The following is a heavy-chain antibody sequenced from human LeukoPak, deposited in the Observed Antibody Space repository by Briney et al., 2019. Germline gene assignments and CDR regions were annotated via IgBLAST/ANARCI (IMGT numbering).Heavy chain of an antibody. Sequence: QPSETLSLTCAVYGGSFSGYYWSWIRQPPGKGLEWIGEINHSGSTNYNPSLKSRVTISVDTSKNQFSLKLSSVTAADTAVYYCAKEVGPLGYCNNDVCYPLGYWGQGTLVTVSS. D-gene: IGHD2-8*01. CDR3: AKEVGPLGYCNNDVCYPLGY. CDR1: GGSFSGYY. CDR2: INHSGST. J-gene: IGHJ4*02. V-gene: IGHV4-34*01.